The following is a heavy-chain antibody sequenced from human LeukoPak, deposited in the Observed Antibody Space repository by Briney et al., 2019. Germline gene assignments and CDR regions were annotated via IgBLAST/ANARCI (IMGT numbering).Heavy chain of an antibody. CDR3: AREGRGYSYAFEY. CDR1: GFTFSNYW. D-gene: IGHD5-18*01. V-gene: IGHV3-74*01. Sequence: PGGSLRLSCAASGFTFSNYWMHWVRQAPGKGLVWVSRINSDGSSTTYADSVKGRFTIPRDNGQNTLYLQMNSPRAEDTAVYYCAREGRGYSYAFEYWGQGTLVTVSS. CDR2: INSDGSST. J-gene: IGHJ4*02.